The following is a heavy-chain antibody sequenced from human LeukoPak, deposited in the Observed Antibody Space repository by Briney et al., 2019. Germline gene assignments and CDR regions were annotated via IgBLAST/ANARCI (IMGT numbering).Heavy chain of an antibody. CDR2: ITWNSDRK. CDR3: AKAGGSGYYNDAFDI. Sequence: GRSLRLSCAASGFTFGDYAMHWVRQAPGKGLEWVSGITWNSDRKGYADSVKGRFTISRDNAKNSLYLQMSSLRAEDMALYYCAKAGGSGYYNDAFDIWGQGTMVTVSS. V-gene: IGHV3-9*03. D-gene: IGHD3-22*01. J-gene: IGHJ3*02. CDR1: GFTFGDYA.